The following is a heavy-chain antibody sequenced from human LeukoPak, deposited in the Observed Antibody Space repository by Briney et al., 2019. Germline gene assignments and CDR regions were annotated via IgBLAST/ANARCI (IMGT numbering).Heavy chain of an antibody. CDR1: GGSFSGYY. CDR3: AREKAEYCSGGSCYQTGWFDP. CDR2: INHSGST. Sequence: SETLSLTCAVSGGSFSGYYWSWIRQPPGKGLEWIGEINHSGSTNYNPSLKSRVTISVDTSKHQFSLKLSSVTAADTAVYYCAREKAEYCSGGSCYQTGWFDPWGQGTLVTVSS. V-gene: IGHV4-34*01. D-gene: IGHD2-15*01. J-gene: IGHJ5*02.